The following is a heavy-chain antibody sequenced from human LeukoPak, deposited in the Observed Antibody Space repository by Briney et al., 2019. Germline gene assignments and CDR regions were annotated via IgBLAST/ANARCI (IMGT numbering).Heavy chain of an antibody. CDR2: INHSGST. J-gene: IGHJ4*02. CDR3: ARGGYSGYEPDY. CDR1: GVSFSGYY. D-gene: IGHD5-12*01. V-gene: IGHV4-34*01. Sequence: PSETLSLTCAVFGVSFSGYYWSWIRQPPGKGLEWIGEINHSGSTNYNPSLKSRVTIPVDTSKNQFTLKLSSVTAADTAVYYCARGGYSGYEPDYWGQGTLVTVSS.